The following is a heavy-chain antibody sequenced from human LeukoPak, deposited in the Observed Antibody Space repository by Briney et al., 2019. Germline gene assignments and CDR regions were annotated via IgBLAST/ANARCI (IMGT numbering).Heavy chain of an antibody. CDR2: ISGSGSSI. V-gene: IGHV3-23*01. CDR3: AKEISGWSMDYFDY. J-gene: IGHJ4*02. D-gene: IGHD6-19*01. Sequence: GGSLRLSCAASGFTFSSYTMSWVRRAPGKGLEWVSGISGSGSSIYDADSVKGRFTISRDNSKNMLYLQMNSLRAEDTAVYYCAKEISGWSMDYFDYWGQGTLVTVSS. CDR1: GFTFSSYT.